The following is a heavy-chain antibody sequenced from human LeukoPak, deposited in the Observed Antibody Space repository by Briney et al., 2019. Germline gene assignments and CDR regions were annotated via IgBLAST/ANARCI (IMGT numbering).Heavy chain of an antibody. CDR3: ARRGYSYGYGMSL. J-gene: IGHJ4*02. CDR2: INPNSGGT. V-gene: IGHV1-2*06. CDR1: GYTFTGYY. D-gene: IGHD5-18*01. Sequence: ASVKVSCKASGYTFTGYYMHWVRQAPGQGLEWMGRINPNSGGTNYAQKFQGRVTMTRDTSISTAYVELSRLRSDDTAVYYCARRGYSYGYGMSLWGQGTLVTVSS.